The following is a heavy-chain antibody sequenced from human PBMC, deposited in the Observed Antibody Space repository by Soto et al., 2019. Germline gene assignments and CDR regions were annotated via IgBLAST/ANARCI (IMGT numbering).Heavy chain of an antibody. CDR3: ARGGYSYDFDY. J-gene: IGHJ4*02. V-gene: IGHV4-30-2*01. CDR2: IYHSGST. D-gene: IGHD5-18*01. Sequence: QLQLQESGSGLVKPSQTLSLTCAVSGGSLSSGGYSWSWIRQPPGKGLEWIGYIYHSGSTYYNPSLKSRVTISVDRAKNQFALKLSSVTAADTAVYYCARGGYSYDFDYWGQGTLVTVSS. CDR1: GGSLSSGGYS.